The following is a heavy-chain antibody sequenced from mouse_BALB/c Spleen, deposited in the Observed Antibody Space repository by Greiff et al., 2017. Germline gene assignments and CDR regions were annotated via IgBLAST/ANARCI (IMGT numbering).Heavy chain of an antibody. CDR2: IYPGSGST. J-gene: IGHJ3*01. Sequence: QVQLQQSGPELVKPGASVKMSCKASGYTFTDYVIRWVKQRTGQGLEWIGEIYPGSGSTYYNEKFKGKATLTADKSSNTAYMQLSSLTSEDSAVYYCARPCYDYDAEFAYWGQGTLVTVSA. CDR1: GYTFTDYV. D-gene: IGHD2-4*01. CDR3: ARPCYDYDAEFAY. V-gene: IGHV1-81*01.